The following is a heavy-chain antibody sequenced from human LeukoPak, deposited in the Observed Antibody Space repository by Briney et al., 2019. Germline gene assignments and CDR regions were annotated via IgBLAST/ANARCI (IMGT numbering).Heavy chain of an antibody. V-gene: IGHV3-7*01. CDR1: GFIFSSYS. CDR3: ARDKAVTGTYFDY. D-gene: IGHD6-19*01. Sequence: GGSLRLSCAASGFIFSSYSMTWVRQAPGRGLEWVANIKQDGSEKYFVDSVKGRFTISRDNTKNSVYLQMNSLRAEDTAVYYCARDKAVTGTYFDYWGQGTLVTVSS. J-gene: IGHJ4*02. CDR2: IKQDGSEK.